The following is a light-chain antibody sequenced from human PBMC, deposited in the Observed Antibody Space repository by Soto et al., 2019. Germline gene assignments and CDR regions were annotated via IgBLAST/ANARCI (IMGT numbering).Light chain of an antibody. CDR3: QQYSDSPQT. CDR2: GAA. CDR1: ESVDSNY. V-gene: IGKV3-20*01. Sequence: EIVLTQSPGTLSLSPGERATLSCRATESVDSNYLAWYQQKPGQAPRLLIYGAASRATGTPDRFSGSGSGTDFILTMSRLDPEDSAVYYCQQYSDSPQTFGQGTKVEIK. J-gene: IGKJ1*01.